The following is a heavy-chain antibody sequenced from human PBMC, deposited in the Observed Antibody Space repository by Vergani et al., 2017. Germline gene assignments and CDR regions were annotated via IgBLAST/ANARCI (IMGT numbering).Heavy chain of an antibody. CDR3: ASGSSIVPYYYYYMDV. Sequence: QVQLQESGPGLVKPSQTLSLTCTVSGGSISSGSYYWSWIRQPAGKGLEWIGRIYTSGSTNYNPSLKSRVTISVDTSKNQFSLKLSSVTAADTAVYYCASGSSIVPYYYYYMDVWGKGTTVTVSS. J-gene: IGHJ6*03. CDR2: IYTSGST. V-gene: IGHV4-61*02. D-gene: IGHD6-13*01. CDR1: GGSISSGSYY.